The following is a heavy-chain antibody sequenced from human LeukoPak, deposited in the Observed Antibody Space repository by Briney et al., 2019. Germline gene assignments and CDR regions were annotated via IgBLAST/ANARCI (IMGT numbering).Heavy chain of an antibody. CDR2: ISSSSSYI. V-gene: IGHV3-21*01. D-gene: IGHD3-3*01. CDR1: GFTFSSYS. J-gene: IGHJ4*02. CDR3: ARDPPQYYDFWSGYPPSY. Sequence: GGSLRLSCAASGFTFSSYSMNWVRQAPGKGLEWVSSISSSSSYIYYADSVKGRFTISRDNAKNSLYLQMNSLRAEDTAVYYCARDPPQYYDFWSGYPPSYWGQGTLVTVSS.